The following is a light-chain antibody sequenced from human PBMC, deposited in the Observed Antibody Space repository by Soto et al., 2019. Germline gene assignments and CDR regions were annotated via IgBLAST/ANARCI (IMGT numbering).Light chain of an antibody. CDR1: TSNIGAGYD. CDR2: SNS. CDR3: QSYDSSLSAAV. J-gene: IGLJ3*02. V-gene: IGLV1-40*01. Sequence: QSVLTQPPAVSGAPGQKVIISCTGSTSNIGAGYDVHGYQQLPGTAPKPLIYSNSNRPSGVPDRLSGSKSGTSASLAITGLQVEDEADFYCQSYDSSLSAAVFGGGTKLTVL.